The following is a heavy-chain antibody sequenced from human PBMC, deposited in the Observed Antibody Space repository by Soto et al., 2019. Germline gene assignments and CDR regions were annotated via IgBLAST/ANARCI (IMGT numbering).Heavy chain of an antibody. V-gene: IGHV1-3*01. CDR1: GYTFTNYA. Sequence: QVQLVQSGAEVKKPGASVKVSCKASGYTFTNYAMHWVRQAPGQRLEWMGWINAGNGNTKYSQKFQGRVTITRDTSATTAYMELSSLRSEDTAVYYCASSHIAAAPYGMDVWGLGTTVTVSS. CDR2: INAGNGNT. CDR3: ASSHIAAAPYGMDV. J-gene: IGHJ6*02. D-gene: IGHD6-13*01.